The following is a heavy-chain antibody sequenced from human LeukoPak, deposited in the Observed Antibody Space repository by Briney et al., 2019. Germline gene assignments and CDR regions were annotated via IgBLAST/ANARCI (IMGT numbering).Heavy chain of an antibody. V-gene: IGHV4-59*08. CDR3: GRIPPGSSDYFDY. CDR2: IYYSGST. D-gene: IGHD1-14*01. Sequence: SETLSLTCTVSGGSISSYYWSWIRQPPGKGLEWIGYIYYSGSTNYNPSLESRVTISVDTSKNQFSLKLSSVTAADTAVYYCGRIPPGSSDYFDYWGQGTLVTVSS. CDR1: GGSISSYY. J-gene: IGHJ4*02.